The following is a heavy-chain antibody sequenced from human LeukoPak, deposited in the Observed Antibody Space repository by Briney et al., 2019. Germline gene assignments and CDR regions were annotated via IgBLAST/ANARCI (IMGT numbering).Heavy chain of an antibody. CDR3: ARGLKDTAMDTDY. V-gene: IGHV3-7*03. CDR1: GFTFSSYW. J-gene: IGHJ4*02. CDR2: IKQDGSEK. Sequence: GGSLRLSCAASGFTFSSYWMSWVRQAPGKGLEWVANIKQDGSEKYYVDSVKGRFTISRDNAKNSLYLQMNSLRAEDTAVYYCARGLKDTAMDTDYWGQGTLVTVSS. D-gene: IGHD5-18*01.